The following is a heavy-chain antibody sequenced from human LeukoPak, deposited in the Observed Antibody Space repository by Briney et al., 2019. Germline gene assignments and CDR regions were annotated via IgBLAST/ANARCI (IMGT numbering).Heavy chain of an antibody. V-gene: IGHV3-30-3*01. Sequence: PGGSLRLSCAASGFTFSSYAMHWVRQAPGKGLEWVTVISYDGSNKYYADSVKGRFTISRDNSKNTLYLQMNSLRAEDTAVYYCARTDDSSHWGYYFDYWGQGTLVTVSS. J-gene: IGHJ4*02. CDR2: ISYDGSNK. CDR3: ARTDDSSHWGYYFDY. CDR1: GFTFSSYA. D-gene: IGHD3-22*01.